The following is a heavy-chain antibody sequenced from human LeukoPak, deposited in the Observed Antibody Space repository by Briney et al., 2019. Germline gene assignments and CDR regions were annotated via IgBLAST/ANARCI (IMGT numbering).Heavy chain of an antibody. D-gene: IGHD3-22*01. CDR3: ARDHQGYYDSSGYYYR. Sequence: SGGSLRLSCAASGFTFSDYYMGWIRQAPGRGLEWVSYISSSGSTIYYADSVKGRFTISRDNAKNSLYLQMNSLRAEDTAVYYCARDHQGYYDSSGYYYRWGQGTLVTVSS. CDR1: GFTFSDYY. CDR2: ISSSGSTI. V-gene: IGHV3-11*04. J-gene: IGHJ5*02.